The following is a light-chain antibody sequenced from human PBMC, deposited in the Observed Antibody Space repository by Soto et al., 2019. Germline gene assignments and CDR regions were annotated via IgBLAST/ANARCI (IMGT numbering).Light chain of an antibody. V-gene: IGLV2-14*03. J-gene: IGLJ1*01. CDR1: SSDVGGYNY. CDR3: SSYTSIDTWV. CDR2: DVS. Sequence: QSALTQPASVSGSPGQSITITCTGTSSDVGGYNYVSWYQQHPGKDPKVLIIDVSNRPSGISNHYSGSKSGNTASLTISGLQAEDEADYYCSSYTSIDTWVFGTGTKVTVL.